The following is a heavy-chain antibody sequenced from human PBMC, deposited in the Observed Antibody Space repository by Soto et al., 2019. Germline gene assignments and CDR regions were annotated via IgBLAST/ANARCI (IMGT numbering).Heavy chain of an antibody. Sequence: SETLSLTCTVSGGSISSSRSYWVWIRQPPGKGLEWIGSIYYSGSTNYNPSLKSRVTISVDTSKNQFSLKLSSVTAADTAVYYCARMAGYYMDVWGKGTTVTVS. CDR2: IYYSGST. V-gene: IGHV4-39*07. CDR3: ARMAGYYMDV. CDR1: GGSISSSRSY. J-gene: IGHJ6*03.